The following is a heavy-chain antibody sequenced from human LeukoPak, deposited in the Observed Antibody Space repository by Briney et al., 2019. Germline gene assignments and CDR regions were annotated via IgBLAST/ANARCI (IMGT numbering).Heavy chain of an antibody. CDR1: GYTLTELS. Sequence: GASVKVSCKVSGYTLTELSMHWVRQAPGKGLEWMGGFDPEDGETIYAQKFQGRVTMTEDTSTDTAYMELSSLRSEDTAVYYCATIYCSSTSCSIFHPLDYWGQGTLVTVSS. J-gene: IGHJ4*02. D-gene: IGHD2-2*01. CDR3: ATIYCSSTSCSIFHPLDY. CDR2: FDPEDGET. V-gene: IGHV1-24*01.